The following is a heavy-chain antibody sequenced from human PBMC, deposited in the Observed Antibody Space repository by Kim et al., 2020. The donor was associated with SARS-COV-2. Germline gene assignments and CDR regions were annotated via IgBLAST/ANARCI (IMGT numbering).Heavy chain of an antibody. V-gene: IGHV4-31*02. Sequence: YSNPSLKSRVTISVDTSKNQFSLKLSSVTAADTAVYYCARSDSYGYWFDPWGQGTLVTVSS. J-gene: IGHJ5*02. D-gene: IGHD5-18*01. CDR3: ARSDSYGYWFDP.